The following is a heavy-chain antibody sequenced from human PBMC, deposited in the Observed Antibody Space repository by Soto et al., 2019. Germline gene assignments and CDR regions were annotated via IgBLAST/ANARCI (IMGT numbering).Heavy chain of an antibody. CDR2: IDYSGSA. J-gene: IGHJ4*02. CDR1: GGPINSFY. Sequence: SETLSLTCTVSGGPINSFYWSWIRQPPGKGLEWIGYIDYSGSANYNPSLKSRVTISVDTSKNQFSLKLSSVTAADTAVYYCASSGWSPLGYFDYWGQGTLVTVSS. CDR3: ASSGWSPLGYFDY. V-gene: IGHV4-59*12. D-gene: IGHD3-10*01.